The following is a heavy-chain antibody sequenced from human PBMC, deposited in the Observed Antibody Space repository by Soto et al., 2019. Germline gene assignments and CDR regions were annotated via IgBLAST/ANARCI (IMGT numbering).Heavy chain of an antibody. CDR2: IIPIFGTA. CDR1: GGTFSSYA. V-gene: IGHV1-69*01. D-gene: IGHD2-15*01. CDR3: ARSRVAATDDQYYYYDGMDV. Sequence: QVQLVQSGAEVKKPGSSVKVSCKASGGTFSSYAISWVRQAPGQGLEWMGGIIPIFGTANYAQKFQGRVTITADESTSTAYMELSSLRSEDTAVYYWARSRVAATDDQYYYYDGMDVGGQGTTGTGSS. J-gene: IGHJ6*02.